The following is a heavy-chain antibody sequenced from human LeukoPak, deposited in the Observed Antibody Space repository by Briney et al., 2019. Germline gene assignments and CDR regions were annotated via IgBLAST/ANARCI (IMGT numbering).Heavy chain of an antibody. CDR1: GSILNDHY. D-gene: IGHD1-26*01. Sequence: GGSLRLSCAASGSILNDHYMDWVRQAPGKGLECVGRTRNKVNSYSTEYAASVNGRFTISRDDSKNSLYLQMNSLKTEDTAMYYCARSGSYAAFHIWGQGTMVTVSS. CDR3: ARSGSYAAFHI. J-gene: IGHJ3*02. V-gene: IGHV3-72*01. CDR2: TRNKVNSYST.